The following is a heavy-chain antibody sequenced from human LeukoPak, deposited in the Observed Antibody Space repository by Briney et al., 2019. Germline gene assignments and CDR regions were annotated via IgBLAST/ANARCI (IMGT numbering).Heavy chain of an antibody. V-gene: IGHV1-8*03. CDR3: ASSRSWYAQCYFDY. CDR1: GYTFTSYD. CDR2: MNPNSGNT. Sequence: ASVKVSCKASGYTFTSYDINWVRQATGQGLEWMGWMNPNSGNTGYAQKFQGRVTITRNTSISTAYMELSSLRSEDTAVYYCASSRSWYAQCYFDYWGQGTLVTVSS. J-gene: IGHJ4*02. D-gene: IGHD6-13*01.